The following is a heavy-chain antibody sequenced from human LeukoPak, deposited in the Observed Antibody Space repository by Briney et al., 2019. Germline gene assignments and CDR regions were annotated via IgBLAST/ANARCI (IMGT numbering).Heavy chain of an antibody. D-gene: IGHD3-10*01. CDR1: GYSFTSYW. V-gene: IGHV5-51*03. CDR3: ARSMSRYFYGSGGFES. CDR2: IYPGDSDT. J-gene: IGHJ5*01. Sequence: KAGESLKISCKGSGYSFTSYWIGWVRQMPGKGLEWMGIIYPGDSDTRYSPSFQGQVPISADKSISTAYLQWSSLKASDTAMYYCARSMSRYFYGSGGFESWGQGTLVTVSS.